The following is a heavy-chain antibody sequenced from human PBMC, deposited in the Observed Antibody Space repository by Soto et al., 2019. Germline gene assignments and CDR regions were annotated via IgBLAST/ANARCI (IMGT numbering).Heavy chain of an antibody. V-gene: IGHV4-59*08. J-gene: IGHJ4*01. CDR1: GGSISSYY. Sequence: QVQLPESGPGLVKPSETLSLTCTVSGGSISSYYWSWIRQPPGKGLEWIWYVYYSGSTNYNPSLKSLFTRSVDTSKYQFSLKLSSVAAADTAVYYFARQAIGLWFGEFHFDYWGHGTLVTVSS. CDR3: ARQAIGLWFGEFHFDY. CDR2: VYYSGST. D-gene: IGHD3-10*01.